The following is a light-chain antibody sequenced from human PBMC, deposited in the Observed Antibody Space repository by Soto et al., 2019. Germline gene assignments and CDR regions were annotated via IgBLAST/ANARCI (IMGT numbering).Light chain of an antibody. CDR1: SSDVGGYNY. Sequence: QSVLTQPRSVSGSPGQSVTISCTGTSSDVGGYNYVSWYQHHPGKAPKLMIYDVSKRPSGVPDRFSGSKSGNTASLTISGLQAEDEADYYCCSYAGSPHVVFGGGTKVTVL. CDR2: DVS. V-gene: IGLV2-11*01. J-gene: IGLJ2*01. CDR3: CSYAGSPHVV.